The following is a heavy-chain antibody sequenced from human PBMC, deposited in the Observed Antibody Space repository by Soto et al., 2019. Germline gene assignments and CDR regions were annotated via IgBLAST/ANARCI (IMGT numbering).Heavy chain of an antibody. CDR2: IKSKTDGGTT. D-gene: IGHD2-15*01. J-gene: IGHJ4*02. CDR3: TTYPTMVAATPRLVTDY. Sequence: GGSLRLSCAASGFTFSNAWMNWVRQAPGKGLEWVGRIKSKTDGGTTDYAAPVKGRFTISRDDSKNTLYLQMNSLKTEDTAVYYCTTYPTMVAATPRLVTDYWGQGTLVTVSS. CDR1: GFTFSNAW. V-gene: IGHV3-15*07.